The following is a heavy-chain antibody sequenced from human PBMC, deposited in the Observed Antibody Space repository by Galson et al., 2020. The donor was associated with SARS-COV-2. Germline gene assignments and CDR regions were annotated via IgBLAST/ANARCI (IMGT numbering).Heavy chain of an antibody. Sequence: GGSLRLSCAASGFTFSSYGMHWVRQAPGKGLEWVAVISYDGSNKYYADSVKGRFTISRDNSKNTLYLQMNSLRAEDTAVYYCAKDPTIVVVPAGDAVDIWCQGTMVTVSS. V-gene: IGHV3-30*18. CDR2: ISYDGSNK. CDR1: GFTFSSYG. CDR3: AKDPTIVVVPAGDAVDI. J-gene: IGHJ3*02. D-gene: IGHD2-2*01.